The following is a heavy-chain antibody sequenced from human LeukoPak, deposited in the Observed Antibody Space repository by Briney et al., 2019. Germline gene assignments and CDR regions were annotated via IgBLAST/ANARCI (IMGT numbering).Heavy chain of an antibody. V-gene: IGHV4-30-4*01. Sequence: PSETLSLTCTVSGGSISSGDYYWSWIRQPPGKGLEWIGYIYYSGSTYYNPSLKSRVTISVDRSKNQFSLKLSSVTAADTAVYYCASEGGSYTGVGFDYWGQGTLVTVSS. CDR2: IYYSGST. J-gene: IGHJ4*02. D-gene: IGHD1-26*01. CDR1: GGSISSGDYY. CDR3: ASEGGSYTGVGFDY.